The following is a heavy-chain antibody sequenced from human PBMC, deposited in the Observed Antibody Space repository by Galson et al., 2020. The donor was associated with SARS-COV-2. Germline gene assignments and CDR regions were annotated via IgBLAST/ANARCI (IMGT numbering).Heavy chain of an antibody. J-gene: IGHJ4*02. D-gene: IGHD5-18*01. CDR2: IEAGGGIT. CDR1: GFTFSSYA. V-gene: IGHV3-23*01. CDR3: AKEGYSYAYGVQFDY. Sequence: GESLKISCAASGFTFSSYAMSWVRQAPGKGLEWVSAIEAGGGITYYADSVKGRFTISRDNSKNTLYLQMNSLRAEDTAVYYCAKEGYSYAYGVQFDYWGQGTLVTASS.